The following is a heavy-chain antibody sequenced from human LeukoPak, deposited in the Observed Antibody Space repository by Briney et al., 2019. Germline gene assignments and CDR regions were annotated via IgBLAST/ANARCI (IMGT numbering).Heavy chain of an antibody. V-gene: IGHV1-18*01. CDR2: ISAYNGNT. CDR3: ARSPRSVTVTTYAY. Sequence: GASVKVSCKASGYTFTSYGISWVRQAPGQGLEWMGWISAYNGNTDYAQKLQGRVTMTTDTSTSTAYMELRSQRSDDTAVYYCARSPRSVTVTTYAYWGQGTLVTVSS. J-gene: IGHJ4*02. CDR1: GYTFTSYG. D-gene: IGHD4-17*01.